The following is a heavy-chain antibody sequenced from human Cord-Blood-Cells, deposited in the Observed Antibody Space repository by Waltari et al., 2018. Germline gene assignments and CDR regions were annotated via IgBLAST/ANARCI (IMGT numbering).Heavy chain of an antibody. J-gene: IGHJ3*02. CDR1: GGTFSSYA. D-gene: IGHD3-10*01. Sequence: QVQLVQSGAEVKKPGSSVKVSCKASGGTFSSYAISWVRQAPGQGLEWMGGIITIFGKTNYAQKFQGRVTITADESTSTAYMELSSLRSEDTAVYYCARERGYYGSGTIGAFDIWGQGTMVTVSS. V-gene: IGHV1-69*01. CDR3: ARERGYYGSGTIGAFDI. CDR2: IITIFGKT.